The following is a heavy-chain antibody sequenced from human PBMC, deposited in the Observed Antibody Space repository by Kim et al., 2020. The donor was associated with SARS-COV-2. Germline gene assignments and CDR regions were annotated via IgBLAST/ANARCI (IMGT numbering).Heavy chain of an antibody. CDR2: IYHSGST. D-gene: IGHD6-13*01. Sequence: SETLSLTCAVSGGSISSSNWWSWVRQPPGKGLEGIGEIYHSGSTNYNPSLKSRVTISVDKSKNQFSLKLSSVTAADTAVYYCAREDSSSRGFDYWGQGTLVTVSS. CDR3: AREDSSSRGFDY. J-gene: IGHJ4*02. V-gene: IGHV4-4*02. CDR1: GGSISSSNW.